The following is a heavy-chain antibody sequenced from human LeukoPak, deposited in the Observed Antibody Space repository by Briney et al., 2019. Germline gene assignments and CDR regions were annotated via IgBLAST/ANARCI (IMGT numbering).Heavy chain of an antibody. D-gene: IGHD3-10*01. V-gene: IGHV3-15*01. CDR1: GFTFSNSG. CDR2: IKSETDGGTT. CDR3: LAGTY. Sequence: GRSLRLSCAASGFTFSNSGIHWVRQAPGKGLEWLGRIKSETDGGTTHYAAPAKGRFTISRDDSIRTVYLQMNSLKTEDTAVYYCLAGTYWGQGTLVTVSS. J-gene: IGHJ4*02.